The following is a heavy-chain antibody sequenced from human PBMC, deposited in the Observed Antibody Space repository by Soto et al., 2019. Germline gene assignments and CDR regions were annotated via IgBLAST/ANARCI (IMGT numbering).Heavy chain of an antibody. Sequence: PSETLSLTCTVSGGSISSGDYYWSWIRQPPGKGLEWIGYIYYSGSTYYNPSLKSRVTISVDTSKNQFSLKLSSVTAADTAVYYCARAEEAMVRVNWFDPWGQGTLVTVSS. D-gene: IGHD3-10*01. CDR2: IYYSGST. CDR1: GGSISSGDYY. V-gene: IGHV4-30-4*01. CDR3: ARAEEAMVRVNWFDP. J-gene: IGHJ5*02.